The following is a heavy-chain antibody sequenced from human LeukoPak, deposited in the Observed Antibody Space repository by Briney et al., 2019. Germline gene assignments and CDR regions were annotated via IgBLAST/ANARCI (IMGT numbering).Heavy chain of an antibody. Sequence: GASVKVSCKASGYTFTDYALHWVRQAPGQGLEWMGWITTGRGETRYSQEVQRRITFTRDTSTGTGYMDLSELRSEYKAGDYCGFGGKQGRGGNYLDSWGQGTMVAVSS. J-gene: IGHJ4*02. CDR3: GFGGKQGRGGNYLDS. D-gene: IGHD3-10*01. CDR1: GYTFTDYA. V-gene: IGHV1-3*03. CDR2: ITTGRGET.